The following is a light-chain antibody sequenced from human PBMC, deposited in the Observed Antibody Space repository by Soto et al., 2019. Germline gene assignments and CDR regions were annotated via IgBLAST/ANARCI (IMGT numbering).Light chain of an antibody. Sequence: EIVLTQSPATLSLSPGDRATLSCSASQSVSSYLAWYQQQPGQAPRLLIYDASNRATGIPARFSGSGSGTDFPLTISSLEPEDFAVDYCQQRSNWPPTITFGQGTRLEIK. CDR3: QQRSNWPPTIT. CDR1: QSVSSY. V-gene: IGKV3-11*01. J-gene: IGKJ5*01. CDR2: DAS.